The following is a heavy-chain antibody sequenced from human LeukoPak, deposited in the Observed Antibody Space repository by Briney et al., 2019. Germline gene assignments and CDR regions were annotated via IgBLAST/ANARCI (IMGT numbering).Heavy chain of an antibody. J-gene: IGHJ6*02. V-gene: IGHV4-59*08. CDR3: ARHGGDYYYGMDV. CDR2: IYYSGST. D-gene: IGHD3-16*01. CDR1: GGSISSYY. Sequence: SETLSLTCTVSGGSISSYYWSWIRQPPGKGLEWIGYIYYSGSTNYNPSLKSRVTISVDTSKNQFSLKLSSVTAADTAVYYCARHGGDYYYGMDVWGQGTTVTVSS.